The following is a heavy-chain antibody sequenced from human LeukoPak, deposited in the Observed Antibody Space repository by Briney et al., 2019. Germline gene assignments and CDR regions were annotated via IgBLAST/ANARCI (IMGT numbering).Heavy chain of an antibody. D-gene: IGHD3-10*01. J-gene: IGHJ4*02. CDR2: IYYRVTS. Sequence: RPSETLSLTCTVSGGSISNYYWNWIRQPPGKGLEWIGYIYYRVTSDYNPSLKSRVTMSVDMSTRQISLKLSSVTAADTAVYYCARAVGGDGSGSLWGPGTLVTVSS. V-gene: IGHV4-59*01. CDR1: GGSISNYY. CDR3: ARAVGGDGSGSL.